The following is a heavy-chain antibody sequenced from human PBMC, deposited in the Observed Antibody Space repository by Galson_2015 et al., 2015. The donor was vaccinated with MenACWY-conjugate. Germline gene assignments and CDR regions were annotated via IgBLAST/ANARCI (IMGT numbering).Heavy chain of an antibody. J-gene: IGHJ3*01. V-gene: IGHV1-46*01. CDR3: ARDGISYGSSETCPSSDAFDV. D-gene: IGHD6-19*01. CDR2: INPNGGIT. CDR1: GYSVTSHY. Sequence: SVKVSCKASGYSVTSHYIHWVRQAPGQGLEWMGLINPNGGITIYAQKFQGRVTVARDTSTSTVFLELSSLTSDDTAVYYCARDGISYGSSETCPSSDAFDVWGQGTMVTVSS.